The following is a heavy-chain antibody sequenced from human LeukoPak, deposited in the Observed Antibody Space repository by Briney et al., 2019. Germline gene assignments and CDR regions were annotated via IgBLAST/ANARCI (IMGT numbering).Heavy chain of an antibody. CDR2: IDTYNDKT. CDR3: ARDMVGLAADGNWFDP. V-gene: IGHV1-18*01. CDR1: GYTFSSYG. Sequence: ASVKVSCKASGYTFSSYGISWVRQAPGQGLEWMGWIDTYNDKTKYAEKVQGRVTMTTDTSTTTAYMELRTLRSDDTAVYYCARDMVGLAADGNWFDPWGQGTLVTVSS. J-gene: IGHJ5*02. D-gene: IGHD6-13*01.